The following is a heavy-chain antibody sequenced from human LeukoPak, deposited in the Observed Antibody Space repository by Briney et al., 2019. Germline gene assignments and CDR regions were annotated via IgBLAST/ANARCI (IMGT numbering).Heavy chain of an antibody. CDR2: IYHSGST. CDR1: GGSISSGGYY. D-gene: IGHD1-26*01. CDR3: ARESRSYIVGATTIYYGMDV. J-gene: IGHJ6*02. Sequence: SETLSLTCTVSGGSISSGGYYWSWIRQPPGKGLEWIGYIYHSGSTYYNPSLKSRVTISVDRSKNQFSLKLSSVTAADTAVYYCARESRSYIVGATTIYYGMDVWGQGTTVTVSS. V-gene: IGHV4-30-2*01.